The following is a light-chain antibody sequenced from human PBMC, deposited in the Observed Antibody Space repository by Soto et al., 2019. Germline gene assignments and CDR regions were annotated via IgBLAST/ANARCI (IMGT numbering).Light chain of an antibody. CDR1: QSVSSN. Sequence: EIAMTQSSAALSVSPGEIGTLSFRASQSVSSNLAWYQQKPGQAPRLLIYAASARATGIPARFSGSGSGTDLTLTICSLQSEDFAVYYCQQYGSSGTFGQGTKVDIK. CDR3: QQYGSSGT. V-gene: IGKV3-15*01. CDR2: AAS. J-gene: IGKJ1*01.